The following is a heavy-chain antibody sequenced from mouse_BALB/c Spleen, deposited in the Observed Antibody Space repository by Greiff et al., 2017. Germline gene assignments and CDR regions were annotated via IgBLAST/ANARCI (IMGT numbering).Heavy chain of an antibody. J-gene: IGHJ1*01. Sequence: EVQLQESGPGLVKPSQSLSLTCTVTGYSITSDYAWNWIRQFPGNKLEWMGYISYSGSTSYNPSLKSRISITRDTSKNQFFLQLNSVTTEDTATYYCARRDYEGWYFDVWGAGTTVTVSS. CDR3: ARRDYEGWYFDV. V-gene: IGHV3-2*02. D-gene: IGHD2-4*01. CDR2: ISYSGST. CDR1: GYSITSDYA.